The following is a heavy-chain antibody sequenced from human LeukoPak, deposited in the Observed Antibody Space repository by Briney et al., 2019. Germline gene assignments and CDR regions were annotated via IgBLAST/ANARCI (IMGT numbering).Heavy chain of an antibody. V-gene: IGHV1-8*01. Sequence: GASVKVSCKASGYTSTSYDINWVRQATGQGLEWMGWMNPNSGNTGYAQKFQGRVTMTRNTSISTAYMELSSLRSEDTAVYYCARVVVVAATAYNWFDPWGQGTLVTVSS. CDR1: GYTSTSYD. D-gene: IGHD2-15*01. CDR3: ARVVVVAATAYNWFDP. J-gene: IGHJ5*02. CDR2: MNPNSGNT.